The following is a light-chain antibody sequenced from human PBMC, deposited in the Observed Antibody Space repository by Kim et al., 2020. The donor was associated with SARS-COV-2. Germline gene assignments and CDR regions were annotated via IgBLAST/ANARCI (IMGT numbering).Light chain of an antibody. Sequence: VSVSPGQTASITCSGDKLGDKYTCWYQQKPGQSPVLVIYRDSRRPSGIPERFSGSNSGNTATLTISGTQAMDEADYYCQTGDSSGVFGGGTQLTVL. CDR3: QTGDSSGV. V-gene: IGLV3-1*01. CDR2: RDS. CDR1: KLGDKY. J-gene: IGLJ2*01.